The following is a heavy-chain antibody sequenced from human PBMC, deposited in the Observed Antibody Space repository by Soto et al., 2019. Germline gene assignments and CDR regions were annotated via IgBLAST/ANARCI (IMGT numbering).Heavy chain of an antibody. D-gene: IGHD4-4*01. V-gene: IGHV1-69*13. Sequence: SVKVSCKASGGTFSSYAISWVRQAPGQGLEWMGGIIPIFGTANYAQKFMGRVTITADESTSTAYMELSSLRSEDTAVYYCAKATTVRSNFDYWGQGTLVTVSS. J-gene: IGHJ4*02. CDR2: IIPIFGTA. CDR1: GGTFSSYA. CDR3: AKATTVRSNFDY.